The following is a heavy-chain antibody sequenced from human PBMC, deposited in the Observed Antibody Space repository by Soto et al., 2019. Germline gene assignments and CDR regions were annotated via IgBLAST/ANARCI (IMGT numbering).Heavy chain of an antibody. CDR2: LYHSGSN. Sequence: SVTLSLTCAVYCCSISKSVFSCRWIRQPPGKGLELIGYLYHSGSNYYNPSLKSRVTISVDRSKNQFSLKLSAVTAADTAVYYCARGATGGDILTGYYSVLDYWGQGTLVTVS. J-gene: IGHJ4*02. CDR3: ARGATGGDILTGYYSVLDY. CDR1: CCSISKSVFS. V-gene: IGHV4-30-2*01. D-gene: IGHD3-9*01.